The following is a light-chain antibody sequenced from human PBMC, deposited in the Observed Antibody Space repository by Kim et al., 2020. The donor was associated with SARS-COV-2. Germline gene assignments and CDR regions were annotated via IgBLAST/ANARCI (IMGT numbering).Light chain of an antibody. CDR2: KDS. Sequence: YELTQPSSVSVSPGQTARITCSGDVLAKKYARWFQQKPGQAPVLVIYKDSERPSGIPERFSGSSSGTTVTLTISGAQVEDEADYYCYSAADNNWVLGGGTKMTV. CDR3: YSAADNNWV. CDR1: VLAKKY. J-gene: IGLJ3*02. V-gene: IGLV3-27*01.